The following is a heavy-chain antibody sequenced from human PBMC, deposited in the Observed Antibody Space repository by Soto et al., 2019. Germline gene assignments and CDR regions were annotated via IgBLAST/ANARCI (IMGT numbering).Heavy chain of an antibody. V-gene: IGHV3-23*01. Sequence: PGGSLRLSCAASEFTFSSYAMSWVRQAPGKGLEWVSAISGSGGSTYYADSVKGRFTISRDNSKNTLYLQMNSLRAEDTAVYYCAKWSDSSGCLDYWGQGTLVTVSS. D-gene: IGHD3-22*01. CDR3: AKWSDSSGCLDY. CDR2: ISGSGGST. J-gene: IGHJ4*02. CDR1: EFTFSSYA.